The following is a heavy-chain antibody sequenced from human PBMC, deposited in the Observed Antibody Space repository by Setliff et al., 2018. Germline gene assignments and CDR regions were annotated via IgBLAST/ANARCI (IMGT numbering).Heavy chain of an antibody. CDR1: GFPFSGYA. J-gene: IGHJ6*03. CDR3: ARDPILDYGSGLMVTAIQGYMDV. V-gene: IGHV3-23*01. CDR2: ISGSGGTT. D-gene: IGHD2-21*02. Sequence: LRLSCAASGFPFSGYAMSWVRQAPGKGLEWVSSISGSGGTTYYPGSVKGRFTISRDNSTNTLFLQMNSLRAEDTAVYYCARDPILDYGSGLMVTAIQGYMDVWGKGTTVTVSS.